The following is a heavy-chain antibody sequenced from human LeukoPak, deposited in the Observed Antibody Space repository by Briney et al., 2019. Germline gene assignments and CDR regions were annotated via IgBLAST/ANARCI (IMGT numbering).Heavy chain of an antibody. J-gene: IGHJ4*02. CDR1: GFTFSSYW. CDR3: ARGGNDYVWGSYHQGDY. D-gene: IGHD3-16*02. CDR2: IKQDGSEK. Sequence: GGSPRLSCAASGFTFSSYWMSWVRQAPGKGLEWVANIKQDGSEKYYVDSVKGRFTISRDNAKNSLYLQMNSLRAEDTAVYYCARGGNDYVWGSYHQGDYWGQGTLVTVSS. V-gene: IGHV3-7*01.